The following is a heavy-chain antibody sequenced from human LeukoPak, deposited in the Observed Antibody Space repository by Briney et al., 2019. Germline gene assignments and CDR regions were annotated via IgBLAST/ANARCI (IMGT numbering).Heavy chain of an antibody. V-gene: IGHV1-3*01. J-gene: IGHJ4*02. CDR3: ARLLGYDSSGYLY. D-gene: IGHD3-22*01. Sequence: GASVRVSCKASGYTFTSYAMHWVRQAPGQRLEWMGWINAGNGNTKYSQKFQGRVTITRDTSASTAYMELSSLRSEDTAVYYCARLLGYDSSGYLYWGQGTLVTVSS. CDR2: INAGNGNT. CDR1: GYTFTSYA.